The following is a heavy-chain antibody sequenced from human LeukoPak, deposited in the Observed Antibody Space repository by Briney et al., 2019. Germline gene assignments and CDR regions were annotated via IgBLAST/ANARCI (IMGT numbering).Heavy chain of an antibody. V-gene: IGHV1-46*01. Sequence: ASVKVSCKASGYTFPTYYMHWVRQAPGQGLEWMGIINPSGGSTSYAQKFQGRVTITRNTSISTAYMELSSLRSEDTAVYYCARASSGWLYYYYYYMDVWGKGTTVTVSS. CDR3: ARASSGWLYYYYYYMDV. CDR2: INPSGGST. J-gene: IGHJ6*03. CDR1: GYTFPTYY. D-gene: IGHD6-19*01.